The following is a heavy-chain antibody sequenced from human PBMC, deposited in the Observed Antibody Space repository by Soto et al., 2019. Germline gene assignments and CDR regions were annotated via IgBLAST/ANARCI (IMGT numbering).Heavy chain of an antibody. CDR3: ATMGTPATGLFYFDN. CDR1: GGSISSGHYY. J-gene: IGHJ4*02. D-gene: IGHD1-7*01. Sequence: QVQLQESGPGLVKPSQTLSLTCTVSGGSISSGHYYWSWIRQPPGKGLAWIGFISYSGNTYYSASLKSRVTISVDTSKNQFSLNLSFVTAADTAVYYCATMGTPATGLFYFDNWGQGTLVTVSS. V-gene: IGHV4-30-4*01. CDR2: ISYSGNT.